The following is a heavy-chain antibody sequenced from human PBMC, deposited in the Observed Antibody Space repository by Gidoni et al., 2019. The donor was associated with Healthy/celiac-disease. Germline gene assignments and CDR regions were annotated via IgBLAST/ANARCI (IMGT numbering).Heavy chain of an antibody. Sequence: EVQLVESGGGLVQPGRSLRLSCAASGFTFDDYAMHWVRQAPGKGLEWVSGISWNSGSIGYADSVKGRFTISRDNAKNSLYLQMNSLRAEDTALYYCAGSPWVRAPFDYWGQGTLVTVSS. CDR2: ISWNSGSI. CDR1: GFTFDDYA. CDR3: AGSPWVRAPFDY. V-gene: IGHV3-9*01. D-gene: IGHD1-26*01. J-gene: IGHJ4*02.